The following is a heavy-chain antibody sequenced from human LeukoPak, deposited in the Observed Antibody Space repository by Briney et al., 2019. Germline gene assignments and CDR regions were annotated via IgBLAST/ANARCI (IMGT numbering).Heavy chain of an antibody. Sequence: NPSEALSLTCTVPGGSISRYYWSWIRRPPGKGLEWIGYIDDSGNTNYNPSLKSQVTISVDKSKNQFSLKLSFVTAADTAMYYCARSDYHNSGSHTVFDAFDIWGQGTRVTVSS. CDR1: GGSISRYY. J-gene: IGHJ3*02. CDR3: ARSDYHNSGSHTVFDAFDI. CDR2: IDDSGNT. V-gene: IGHV4-59*01. D-gene: IGHD3-10*01.